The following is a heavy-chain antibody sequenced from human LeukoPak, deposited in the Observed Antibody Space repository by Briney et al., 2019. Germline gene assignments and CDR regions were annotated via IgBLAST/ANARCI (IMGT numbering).Heavy chain of an antibody. J-gene: IGHJ4*02. CDR2: ISGSGGST. Sequence: GGSLRLSCAASGFTFSSYAMSWVRQAPGKGLEWVSAISGSGGSTYYADSVKGRFTISRDNSKNTLYLQMNSLRAEDTAVYYCARDPGYSYGYSGYWGQGTLVTVSS. CDR1: GFTFSSYA. D-gene: IGHD5-18*01. V-gene: IGHV3-23*01. CDR3: ARDPGYSYGYSGY.